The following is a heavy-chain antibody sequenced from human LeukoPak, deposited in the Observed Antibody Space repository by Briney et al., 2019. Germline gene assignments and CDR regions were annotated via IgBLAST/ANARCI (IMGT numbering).Heavy chain of an antibody. V-gene: IGHV1-69*01. CDR3: ARVPAAINVWFDP. J-gene: IGHJ5*02. CDR1: GGTFSSYA. Sequence: ASVKVSCKASGGTFSSYAISWVRQAPGQGLGWMGGIIPIFGTANYAQKFQGRVTITADESTSTAYMELSSLRSEDTAVYYCARVPAAINVWFDPWGQGTLVTVSS. CDR2: IIPIFGTA. D-gene: IGHD2-2*02.